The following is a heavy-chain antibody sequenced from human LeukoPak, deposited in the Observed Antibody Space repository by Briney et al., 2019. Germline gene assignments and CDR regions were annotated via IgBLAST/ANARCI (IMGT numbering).Heavy chain of an antibody. Sequence: SVKVSCKASGGTFRSFGISWVRQAPGQGLEWMGRIIPVFGIVKYARKFEGKVTITADKSTSTTYMELSGLRTEDTAVYFCATPEGSQEGLNFDYWGQGTLVTVSS. D-gene: IGHD1-26*01. CDR1: GGTFRSFG. V-gene: IGHV1-69*04. CDR2: IIPVFGIV. J-gene: IGHJ4*02. CDR3: ATPEGSQEGLNFDY.